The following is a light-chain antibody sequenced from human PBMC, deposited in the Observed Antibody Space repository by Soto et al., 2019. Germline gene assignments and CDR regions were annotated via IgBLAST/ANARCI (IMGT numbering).Light chain of an antibody. J-gene: IGKJ1*01. CDR2: DSS. V-gene: IGKV3-15*01. CDR1: QSVSSH. Sequence: EIRMTQSPAILSVSPGESATLSCRASQSVSSHVVWYQQKPGQAPRLLISDSSTGATGIPARFSGSGSGTEFTLTISXLQSDDSAIYYCQQFGDWPSFGLGTKVDIK. CDR3: QQFGDWPS.